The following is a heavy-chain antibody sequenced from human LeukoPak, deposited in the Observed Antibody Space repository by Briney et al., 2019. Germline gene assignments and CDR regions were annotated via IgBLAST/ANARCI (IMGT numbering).Heavy chain of an antibody. CDR3: ARPAVAAPYYFDY. V-gene: IGHV4-39*01. CDR1: GGSILSTSFS. J-gene: IGHJ4*02. Sequence: SETLSLTCTVSGGSILSTSFSWGWIRQPPGKGLEWIGSIYYSGSTYYNPSLKSRVTISVDTSKNQFSLKLSSVTAADTAVYYCARPAVAAPYYFDYWGQGTLVTVSS. D-gene: IGHD2-15*01. CDR2: IYYSGST.